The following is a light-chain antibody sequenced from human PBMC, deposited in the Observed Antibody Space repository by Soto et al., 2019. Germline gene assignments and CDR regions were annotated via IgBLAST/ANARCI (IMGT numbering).Light chain of an antibody. Sequence: QSVLTQPPSASGTPGQRVTISCSGSSSNIGSNPVTWYQQVPGTAPKVFIYSNNQRPSGVPDRFSGSKSGTSASLAISGLQSEDEADYYCAAWDDSLNGSNWVFGGGTKLTVL. CDR3: AAWDDSLNGSNWV. J-gene: IGLJ3*02. CDR1: SSNIGSNP. CDR2: SNN. V-gene: IGLV1-44*01.